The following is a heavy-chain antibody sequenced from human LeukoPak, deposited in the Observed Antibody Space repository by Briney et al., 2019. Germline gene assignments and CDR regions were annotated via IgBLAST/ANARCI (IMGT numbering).Heavy chain of an antibody. V-gene: IGHV3-30-3*01. J-gene: IGHJ6*02. CDR2: ISYDGSNK. D-gene: IGHD2-15*01. CDR3: ARAYCSGGSCYSELAFDYYYGMDV. Sequence: GGSLRLSCAASGFTFSNAWMSWVRQAPGKGLEWVAVISYDGSNKYYADSVKGRFTISRDNSKNTLYLQMNSLRAEDTAVYYCARAYCSGGSCYSELAFDYYYGMDVWGQGTTVTVSS. CDR1: GFTFSNAW.